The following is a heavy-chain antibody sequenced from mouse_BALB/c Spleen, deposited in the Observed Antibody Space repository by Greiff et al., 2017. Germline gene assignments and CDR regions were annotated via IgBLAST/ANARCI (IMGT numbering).Heavy chain of an antibody. CDR3: ARSGRYDGYYYAMDY. Sequence: VHVKQSGAELVKPGASVKLSCTASGFNIKDTYMHWVKQRPEQGLEWIGRIDPANGNTKYDPKFQGKATITADTSSNTAYLQLSSLTSEDTAVYYCARSGRYDGYYYAMDYWGQGTSVTVSS. J-gene: IGHJ4*01. V-gene: IGHV14-3*02. D-gene: IGHD2-14*01. CDR1: GFNIKDTY. CDR2: IDPANGNT.